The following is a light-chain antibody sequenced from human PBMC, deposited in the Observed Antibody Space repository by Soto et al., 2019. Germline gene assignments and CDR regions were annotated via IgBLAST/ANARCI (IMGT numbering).Light chain of an antibody. V-gene: IGKV3-20*01. CDR1: QSVTGNY. CDR2: GAS. CDR3: QQYTGPPTT. J-gene: IGKJ5*01. Sequence: VLTQSPDTLSLSPGERATLSCWASQSVTGNYLAWCQQRPGQAPRLLIYGASTRAAGIPDRFSGSGSGTDFTLTITRLEPEDSAVYFCQQYTGPPTTFGQGTRLEIK.